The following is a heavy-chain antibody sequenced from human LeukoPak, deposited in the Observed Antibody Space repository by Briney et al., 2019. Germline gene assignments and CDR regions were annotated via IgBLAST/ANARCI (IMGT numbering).Heavy chain of an antibody. CDR1: GYSSTNYW. Sequence: GESLKISCKGSGYSSTNYWIAWVRQMPGKGLEWMGIIYPGDSDTRYSPSFEGQVSISVDKSINTAYLQWSSLKASDTAMYYCARRPQGKGSWYLDYWGQGTLVTVSS. D-gene: IGHD2-15*01. V-gene: IGHV5-51*01. J-gene: IGHJ4*02. CDR2: IYPGDSDT. CDR3: ARRPQGKGSWYLDY.